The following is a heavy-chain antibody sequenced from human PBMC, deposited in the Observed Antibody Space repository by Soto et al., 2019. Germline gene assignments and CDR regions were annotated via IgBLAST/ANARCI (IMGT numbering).Heavy chain of an antibody. CDR3: ARNLASADV. D-gene: IGHD6-13*01. CDR1: GYTFTSFY. CDR2: INPTGGST. Sequence: QVQLVQSGAEVKEPGASVKVSCKASGYTFTSFYIHWVRQAPGQGLEWMALINPTGGSTNYAQRFRGRVTLTMDTSTSTVYMELSGLRSEDTAVYYCARNLASADVWGQGTLVTVSS. V-gene: IGHV1-46*01. J-gene: IGHJ4*02.